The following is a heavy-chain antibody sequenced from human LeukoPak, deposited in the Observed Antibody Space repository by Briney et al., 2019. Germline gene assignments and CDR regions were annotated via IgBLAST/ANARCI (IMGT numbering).Heavy chain of an antibody. J-gene: IGHJ5*02. Sequence: ASVAIPCKASGYIFTSYGLPWLRQAPAQDLEWIGTIIPYNEKTKFAQKFQDRVTINTDSSPTTAYLPLTNLRPDHTAVYYCARAPSGLDCDVVSYGEPWGERTLGSVS. CDR2: IIPYNEKT. V-gene: IGHV1-18*01. CDR1: GYIFTSYG. D-gene: IGHD5-18*01. CDR3: ARAPSGLDCDVVSYGEP.